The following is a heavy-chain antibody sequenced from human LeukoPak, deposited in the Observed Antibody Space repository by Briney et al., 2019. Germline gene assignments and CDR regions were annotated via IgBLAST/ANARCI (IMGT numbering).Heavy chain of an antibody. Sequence: GASVKVSCKVSGYTLTELSIHWVRQAPGKGLEWMGGFDPEDGETIYAQKFQGRVTMTEDTSTDTAYMELSSLRSEDTAVYYCATGLGPLLTYGMDVWGQGTTVTVSS. J-gene: IGHJ6*02. V-gene: IGHV1-24*01. CDR1: GYTLTELS. CDR3: ATGLGPLLTYGMDV. CDR2: FDPEDGET. D-gene: IGHD3-16*01.